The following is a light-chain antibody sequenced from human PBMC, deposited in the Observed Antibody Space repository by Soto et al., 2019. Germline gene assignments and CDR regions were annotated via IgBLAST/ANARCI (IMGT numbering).Light chain of an antibody. J-gene: IGKJ5*01. CDR3: QQYGSSPPIT. V-gene: IGKV3-20*01. CDR1: QSLVHSDGNTY. Sequence: VLTQSPLSLPVTLGQPSSISCRSSQSLVHSDGNTYLSWYQQKPGQAPRLLIYGASSRATGIPDRFSGSGSGTDFTLTISRLEPEDFAVYYCQQYGSSPPITFGQGTRLEIK. CDR2: GAS.